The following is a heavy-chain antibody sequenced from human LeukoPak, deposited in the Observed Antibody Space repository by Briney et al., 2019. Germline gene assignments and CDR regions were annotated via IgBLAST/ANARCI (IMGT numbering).Heavy chain of an antibody. CDR3: AKDVGIAAAAEALS. Sequence: GGSLRLSCAASGFTFSSYAMSWVRQAPGKGLEWVSAISGGGGSTYYADSVKGRFTISRDNSKNTLYLQMNSLRAEDTAVYYCAKDVGIAAAAEALSWGQGTLVTVSS. J-gene: IGHJ5*02. CDR1: GFTFSSYA. D-gene: IGHD6-13*01. V-gene: IGHV3-23*01. CDR2: ISGGGGST.